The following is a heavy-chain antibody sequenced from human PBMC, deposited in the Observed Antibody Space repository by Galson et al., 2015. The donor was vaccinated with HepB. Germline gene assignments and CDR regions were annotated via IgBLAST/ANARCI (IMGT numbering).Heavy chain of an antibody. CDR2: ISYDGSNE. J-gene: IGHJ2*01. CDR1: GFSFSIYG. D-gene: IGHD2-2*01. CDR3: VRPRGEGAEDYQNWYVDL. Sequence: SLRLSCAASGFSFSIYGMNWVRQAPDKGLEWVATISYDGSNEHYADSVKGRFTISRDNSKNTLYLQMNSLRVEDTALYYCVRPRGEGAEDYQNWYVDLWGRGTLVSVS. V-gene: IGHV3-30*03.